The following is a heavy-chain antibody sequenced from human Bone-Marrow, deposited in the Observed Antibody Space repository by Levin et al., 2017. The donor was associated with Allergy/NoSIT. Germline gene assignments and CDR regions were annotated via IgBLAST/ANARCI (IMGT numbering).Heavy chain of an antibody. CDR1: DGSISSDS. CDR2: IYNSGNI. CDR3: ERLRSGYYYYYGMDV. V-gene: IGHV4-59*01. J-gene: IGHJ6*02. Sequence: GSLRLSCTVSDGSISSDSWTWIRQPPGMRLEWIGYIYNSGNINYNPSLRSRVTISGDTSKNQFSLKLRSVTAADTAVYYCERLRSGYYYYYGMDVWGQGTTVTVSS. D-gene: IGHD3-3*01.